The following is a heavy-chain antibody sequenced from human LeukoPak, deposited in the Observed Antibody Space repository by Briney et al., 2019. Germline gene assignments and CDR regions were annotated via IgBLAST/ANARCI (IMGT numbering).Heavy chain of an antibody. CDR1: GYIFTSYW. J-gene: IGHJ4*02. D-gene: IGHD6-19*01. CDR2: IDPSDSYT. CDR3: ARHEAGTLLLDY. V-gene: IGHV5-10-1*01. Sequence: RGESLKISCKGSGYIFTSYWISWVRQMPGKGLECMGRIDPSDSYTNYSPSFQGHVTISADKSISTAYLQRSSLKASDTAMYYCARHEAGTLLLDYWGQGTLVTVSS.